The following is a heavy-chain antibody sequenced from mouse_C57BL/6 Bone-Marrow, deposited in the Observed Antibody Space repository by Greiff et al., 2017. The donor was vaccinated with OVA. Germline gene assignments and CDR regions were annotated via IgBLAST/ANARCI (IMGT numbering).Heavy chain of an antibody. CDR1: GYSITSGYY. J-gene: IGHJ2*01. CDR3: ARDPYYGTYFDY. V-gene: IGHV3-6*01. D-gene: IGHD1-1*01. Sequence: EVKLQESGPGLVKPSQSLSLTCSVTGYSITSGYYWNWIRQFPGNKLEWMGYISYDGSNNYNPSLNNRISITRDTSKNQFFLKLNSVTTEDTATYYCARDPYYGTYFDYWGQGTTRTVSS. CDR2: ISYDGSN.